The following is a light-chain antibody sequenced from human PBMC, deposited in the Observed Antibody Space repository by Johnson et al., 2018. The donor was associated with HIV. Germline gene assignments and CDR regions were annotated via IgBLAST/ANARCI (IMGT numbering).Light chain of an antibody. CDR2: DNN. CDR1: SPNIGSNY. J-gene: IGLJ1*01. V-gene: IGLV1-51*01. CDR3: GTWDTRPRTGF. Sequence: QSVLTQPPSVSAAPGQRVTISCSGSSPNIGSNYVSWYQQVPGTAPKLLIYDNNSRHSGIPDRLSGSKSGSSATLCITGLQTGDEADYYCGTWDTRPRTGFFGTGTKVTVL.